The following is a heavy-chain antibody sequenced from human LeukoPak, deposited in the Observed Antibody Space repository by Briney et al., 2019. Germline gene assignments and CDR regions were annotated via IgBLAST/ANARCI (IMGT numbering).Heavy chain of an antibody. V-gene: IGHV1-69*05. Sequence: GSSVKVSCKASGGTFSSYAISWVRQAPGQGLEWMGGIIPIFGTANYAQKFQGRVTMTRDTSISTAYMELSSLRSEDTAVYYCARGLSSGWLELIGSWGQGTLVTVSS. D-gene: IGHD6-19*01. CDR2: IIPIFGTA. J-gene: IGHJ4*02. CDR1: GGTFSSYA. CDR3: ARGLSSGWLELIGS.